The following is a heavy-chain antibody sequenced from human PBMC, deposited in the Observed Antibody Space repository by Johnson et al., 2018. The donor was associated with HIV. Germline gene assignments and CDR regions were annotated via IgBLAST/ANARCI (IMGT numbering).Heavy chain of an antibody. D-gene: IGHD3-22*01. V-gene: IGHV3-20*04. J-gene: IGHJ3*02. CDR3: ARDWDYYDSSGYYYAVMVDAFDI. Sequence: LVESGGGVVRPGESLRLSCATSGFNFDEYGMSWVRQAPGKGPEWVAGINWKGGSMGYADSVKGPFTVSRDNANTSLYLQMNSLRAEDTALYYCARDWDYYDSSGYYYAVMVDAFDIWGQGT. CDR2: INWKGGSM. CDR1: GFNFDEYG.